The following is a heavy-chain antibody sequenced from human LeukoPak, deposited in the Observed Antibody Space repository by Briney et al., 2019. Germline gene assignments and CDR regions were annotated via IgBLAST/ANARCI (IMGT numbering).Heavy chain of an antibody. J-gene: IGHJ6*03. CDR3: ASRQEYYDSSGYYPGYYYHMDV. CDR1: GYTFTGYY. Sequence: ASVKVSCKASGYTFTGYYMHWVRQAPGQGLEWMGWINPNSGGTNYAQKFQGRVTMTRDTSISTAYMELSRLRSDDTAVYYCASRQEYYDSSGYYPGYYYHMDVWGKGTTVTVSS. V-gene: IGHV1-2*02. CDR2: INPNSGGT. D-gene: IGHD3-22*01.